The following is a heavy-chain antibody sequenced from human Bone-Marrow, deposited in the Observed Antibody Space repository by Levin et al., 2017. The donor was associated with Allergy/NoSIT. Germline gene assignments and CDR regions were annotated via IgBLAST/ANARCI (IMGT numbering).Heavy chain of an antibody. CDR3: AKEAIWGDIVTTGLAGGMDV. CDR2: ISYDGTNE. V-gene: IGHV3-30*18. Sequence: PGGSLRLSCEASGFTFGNYGMHWVRQAPGKGLECVAFISYDGTNEYYVDSVRGRFTISRDFSKNTLFLQMNSLRDDDTAVYYCAKEAIWGDIVTTGLAGGMDVWGQGTTVTVSS. D-gene: IGHD5-12*01. J-gene: IGHJ6*02. CDR1: GFTFGNYG.